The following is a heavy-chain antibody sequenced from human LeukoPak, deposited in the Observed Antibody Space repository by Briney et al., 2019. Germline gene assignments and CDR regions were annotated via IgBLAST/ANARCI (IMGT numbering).Heavy chain of an antibody. V-gene: IGHV3-30*02. Sequence: PGESLRLSCAASGFTFSSYGMHWVRQTPGKGLEWVAFIRYDGSNKYYVDSVKGRFTISRDNSKNTLYLQMNSLRTEDTAVYFCAKDIWFGAAMVSYYMDVWGKGTTVTVTS. J-gene: IGHJ6*03. CDR3: AKDIWFGAAMVSYYMDV. CDR2: IRYDGSNK. CDR1: GFTFSSYG. D-gene: IGHD5-18*01.